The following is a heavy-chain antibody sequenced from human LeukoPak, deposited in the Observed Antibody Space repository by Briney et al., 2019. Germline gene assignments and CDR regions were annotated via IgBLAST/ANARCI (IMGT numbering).Heavy chain of an antibody. D-gene: IGHD5-18*01. CDR2: ISGSGDKT. J-gene: IGHJ4*02. Sequence: PGGSLRLSCAASEFTFSSYAMSWVRQAPEKGLEWVSAISGSGDKTYYTDSVKGRFTISRDNSKNTLYLQMNSLRAEDTAVYYCAKPKVQLWFNPGYFDYWGQGTLVTVSS. CDR1: EFTFSSYA. CDR3: AKPKVQLWFNPGYFDY. V-gene: IGHV3-23*01.